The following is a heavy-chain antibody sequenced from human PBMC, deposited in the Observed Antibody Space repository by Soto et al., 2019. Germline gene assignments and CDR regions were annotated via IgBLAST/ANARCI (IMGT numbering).Heavy chain of an antibody. V-gene: IGHV3-21*01. CDR2: ISSSSSYI. J-gene: IGHJ4*02. Sequence: GGSLRLSCVASGFTFSSYSMNWVRQAPGKGLEWVSSISSSSSYIYYADSVKGRFTISRDNAKNSLYLQMNSLRAEDTAVYYCASDALRYFDWPALFDYWGQGTLVTVSS. D-gene: IGHD3-9*01. CDR3: ASDALRYFDWPALFDY. CDR1: GFTFSSYS.